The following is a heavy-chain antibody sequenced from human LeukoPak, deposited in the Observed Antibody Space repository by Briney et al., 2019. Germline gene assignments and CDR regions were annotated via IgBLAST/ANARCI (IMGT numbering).Heavy chain of an antibody. Sequence: PGGSLRLSCAASGFTFSSYWMNWVRQAPGKGLEWVSSISSSSSYIYYADSVKGRFTISRDNAKNSLYLQMNSLRAEDTAVYYCARVRGGLLRFLEWKHYYFDYWGQGTLVTVSS. CDR2: ISSSSSYI. CDR1: GFTFSSYW. J-gene: IGHJ4*02. D-gene: IGHD3-3*01. V-gene: IGHV3-21*01. CDR3: ARVRGGLLRFLEWKHYYFDY.